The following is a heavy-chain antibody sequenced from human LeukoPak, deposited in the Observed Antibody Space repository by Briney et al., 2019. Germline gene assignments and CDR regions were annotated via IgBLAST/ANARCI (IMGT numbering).Heavy chain of an antibody. CDR2: INPSGGST. V-gene: IGHV1-46*01. CDR3: AKDRGVPRYDNWFDP. Sequence: ASVKVSCKASGYTFTSNYMHWVRQAPGQGLEWMGIINPSGGSTKYAQKFQGRVTMTRDTSTSTVYTELSSLRAEDTAVYYCAKDRGVPRYDNWFDPWGQGTLVTVSS. D-gene: IGHD3-10*01. CDR1: GYTFTSNY. J-gene: IGHJ5*02.